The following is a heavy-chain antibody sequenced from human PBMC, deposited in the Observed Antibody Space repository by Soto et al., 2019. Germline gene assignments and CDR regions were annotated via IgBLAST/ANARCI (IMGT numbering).Heavy chain of an antibody. Sequence: QVHLVQYGAEVTKPGASVKVSCKTSRYTFSSYAIHWVRQAPGQGLEWMAWINPGDGYTRLLQKFQGRVSVTRDTSATTVFMELNSLTSEDTAVYYCAVGGGGTRYWGQGTQVTVSS. CDR1: RYTFSSYA. D-gene: IGHD1-1*01. J-gene: IGHJ4*02. V-gene: IGHV1-3*01. CDR2: INPGDGYT. CDR3: AVGGGGTRY.